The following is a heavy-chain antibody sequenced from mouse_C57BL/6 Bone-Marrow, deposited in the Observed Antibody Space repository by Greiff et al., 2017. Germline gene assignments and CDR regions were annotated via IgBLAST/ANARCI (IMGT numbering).Heavy chain of an antibody. CDR3: TTFITTVGRDV. J-gene: IGHJ1*03. CDR2: IDPEAGDP. Sequence: EVQLQQSGAELVRPGASVKLSCTASGFNIKDYYMHWVKQRPEQGLGWIGRIDPEAGDPEYAPKFQGKATMTADTSSNTAYLQLSSLTSEDTAVYYCTTFITTVGRDVWGTGTTVTVSS. V-gene: IGHV14-1*01. CDR1: GFNIKDYY. D-gene: IGHD1-1*01.